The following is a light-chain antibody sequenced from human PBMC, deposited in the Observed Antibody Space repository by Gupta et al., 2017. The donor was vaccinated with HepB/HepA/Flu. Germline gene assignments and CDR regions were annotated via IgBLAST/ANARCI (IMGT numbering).Light chain of an antibody. Sequence: DIQMTQSPSSLSKYVGDRVTITCRASQRIYTYLAWYQQKPGKAPKILISEVSQLQSGVPSRFSGSGSGTEFTLTISNLQPDDFAVYFCQQYSRYPWTFGQATKVEMK. J-gene: IGKJ1*01. CDR3: QQYSRYPWT. CDR1: QRIYTY. CDR2: EVS. V-gene: IGKV1-5*03.